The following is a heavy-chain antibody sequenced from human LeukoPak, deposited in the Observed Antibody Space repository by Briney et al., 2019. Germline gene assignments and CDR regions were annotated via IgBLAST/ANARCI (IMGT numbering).Heavy chain of an antibody. V-gene: IGHV3-21*01. J-gene: IGHJ6*03. Sequence: GGSLRLSCAASGFTFSSYTMNWVRQAPGKGLEWVSSISSSTSYIYYADSVKGRFTISRDNAKYSLYLQMNSLRAEDTAVYYCARGGDYYGSGTLLYYYYMDVWGKGTTVTVSS. D-gene: IGHD3-10*01. CDR2: ISSSTSYI. CDR1: GFTFSSYT. CDR3: ARGGDYYGSGTLLYYYYMDV.